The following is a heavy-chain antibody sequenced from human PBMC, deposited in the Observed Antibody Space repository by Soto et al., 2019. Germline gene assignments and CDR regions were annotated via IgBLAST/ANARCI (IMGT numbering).Heavy chain of an antibody. V-gene: IGHV4-31*03. CDR2: ISYSGST. Sequence: QVQLQESGPGLVKPSQTLSLTCTVSGGSISSGGYYWSWIRQHPGKGLEWIGYISYSGSTYYNPSLESRVTISVNTSKNQSALKLSSVTAADTAVYYCARGRVAGSDIVVVPAATYFDYWGQGTLVTVSS. D-gene: IGHD2-2*01. J-gene: IGHJ4*02. CDR3: ARGRVAGSDIVVVPAATYFDY. CDR1: GGSISSGGYY.